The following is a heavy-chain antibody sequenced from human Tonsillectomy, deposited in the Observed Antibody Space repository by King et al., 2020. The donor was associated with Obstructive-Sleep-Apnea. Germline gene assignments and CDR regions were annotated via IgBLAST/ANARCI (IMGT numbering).Heavy chain of an antibody. Sequence: EVQLVESGGGLGQPGRSLRLSCAASGFTFDDYAMHWVRQAPGKGLEWVSGISWNSGSIGYADSVKGRFNISRDNAKNSLYLQMDSLRAEDTALYYCVKEAPGGYDILTGGTYFDYWGQGTLVTVSS. V-gene: IGHV3-9*01. D-gene: IGHD3-9*01. CDR1: GFTFDDYA. CDR2: ISWNSGSI. CDR3: VKEAPGGYDILTGGTYFDY. J-gene: IGHJ4*02.